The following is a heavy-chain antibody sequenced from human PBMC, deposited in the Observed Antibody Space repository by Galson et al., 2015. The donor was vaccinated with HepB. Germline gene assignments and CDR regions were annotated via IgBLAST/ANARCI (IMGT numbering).Heavy chain of an antibody. V-gene: IGHV1-69*13. CDR3: ARDRSISSWVPNFDY. D-gene: IGHD6-13*01. Sequence: SVKVSCKASGGTFSSYAISWVRQAPGQGLEWMGGIIPIFGTANYAQKFQGRVTITADESTSTAYMELSSLRSEDTAVYYCARDRSISSWVPNFDYWGQGTLVTVSS. J-gene: IGHJ4*02. CDR1: GGTFSSYA. CDR2: IIPIFGTA.